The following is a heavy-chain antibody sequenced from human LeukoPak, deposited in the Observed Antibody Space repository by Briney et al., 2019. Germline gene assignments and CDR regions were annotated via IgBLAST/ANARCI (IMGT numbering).Heavy chain of an antibody. D-gene: IGHD2-2*01. CDR1: GFTFSSYG. Sequence: GGSLRLSCAASGFTFSSYGMHWVRQAPGKGLEWVAVIWYDGSNKYYADSVKGRFTISRDNSKNTLYLQMNSLRAEDTAVYYCAREKRFLGYCSSTSCPHWVGPFDYWGQGTLVTVSS. CDR2: IWYDGSNK. J-gene: IGHJ4*02. CDR3: AREKRFLGYCSSTSCPHWVGPFDY. V-gene: IGHV3-33*01.